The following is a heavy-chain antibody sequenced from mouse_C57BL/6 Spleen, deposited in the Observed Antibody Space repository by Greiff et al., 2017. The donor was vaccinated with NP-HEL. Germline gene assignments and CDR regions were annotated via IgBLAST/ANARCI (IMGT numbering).Heavy chain of an antibody. Sequence: EVQGVESGGGLVQPGGSLKLSCAASGFTFSDYYMYWVRQTPEKRLEWVAYISNGGGSTYYPDTVKGRFTISRDNAKNTLYLQMSRLKSEDTAMYYCARHSPVYAMDYWGQGTSVTVSS. CDR1: GFTFSDYY. CDR3: ARHSPVYAMDY. J-gene: IGHJ4*01. V-gene: IGHV5-12*01. CDR2: ISNGGGST.